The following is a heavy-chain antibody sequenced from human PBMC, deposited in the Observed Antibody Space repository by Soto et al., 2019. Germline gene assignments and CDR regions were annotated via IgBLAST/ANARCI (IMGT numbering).Heavy chain of an antibody. V-gene: IGHV3-48*02. CDR1: GFTFSTDS. J-gene: IGHJ4*02. Sequence: EVQLVESGGGLVQPGGSLRLSCVASGFTFSTDSMNWVRQAPGKGLEWVAHISTSGATRYYADSVKGRFTTSRDNAKTSLYLQMDSLRNEDTAVYYCARCFGSGFDYWGQGTLVTVSS. CDR3: ARCFGSGFDY. D-gene: IGHD6-19*01. CDR2: ISTSGATR.